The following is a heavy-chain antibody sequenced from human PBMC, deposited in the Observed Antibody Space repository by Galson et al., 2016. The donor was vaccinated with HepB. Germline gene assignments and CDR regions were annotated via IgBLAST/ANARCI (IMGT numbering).Heavy chain of an antibody. CDR3: AKDGGHFGSGTYSDY. V-gene: IGHV3-30*18. J-gene: IGHJ4*02. Sequence: SLRLSCAGSGFTFSYYGMHWVRQAPGKGLEWVALTSPDGSNKKYADSVKGRFTVSRDNSKNTVYPQMNSLRPDDTAVYYCAKDGGHFGSGTYSDYWGQGVLVTVSS. D-gene: IGHD3-10*01. CDR1: GFTFSYYG. CDR2: TSPDGSNK.